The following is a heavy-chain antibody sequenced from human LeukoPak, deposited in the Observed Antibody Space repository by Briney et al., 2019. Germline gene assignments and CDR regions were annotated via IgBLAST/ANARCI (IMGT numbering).Heavy chain of an antibody. V-gene: IGHV3-20*04. CDR3: ARATVTTLSFDY. CDR1: GCTFDDYG. CDR2: INWNGGST. D-gene: IGHD4-17*01. Sequence: PGGSLRLSCAASGCTFDDYGMSWGRQAPGKGLEWVSGINWNGGSTGYADSVKGRFTISRDSAKNSLYLQMNSLRAEDTALYYCARATVTTLSFDYWGQGTLVTVSS. J-gene: IGHJ4*02.